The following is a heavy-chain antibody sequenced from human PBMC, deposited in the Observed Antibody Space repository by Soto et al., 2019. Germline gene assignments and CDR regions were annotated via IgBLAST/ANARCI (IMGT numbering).Heavy chain of an antibody. CDR2: IKQDGSEK. CDR3: AREDCSGGSCYPNYFDY. CDR1: GFTFSSYW. D-gene: IGHD2-15*01. Sequence: EVQLVESGGGLVQPGGSLRLSCAASGFTFSSYWMSWVRQAPGKGLEWVANIKQDGSEKYYVDSVKGRFTISRDNAKNSLYLQMNSLRAEDTAVYYCAREDCSGGSCYPNYFDYWGQGTLVTVSS. V-gene: IGHV3-7*01. J-gene: IGHJ4*02.